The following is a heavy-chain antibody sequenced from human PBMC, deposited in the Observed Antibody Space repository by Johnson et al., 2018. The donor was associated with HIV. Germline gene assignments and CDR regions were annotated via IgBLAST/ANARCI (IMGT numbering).Heavy chain of an antibody. D-gene: IGHD3-22*01. CDR3: ARDGYYDRSGYWGLDAFHI. CDR2: INSDGSST. CDR1: GFTFSSYW. J-gene: IGHJ3*02. V-gene: IGHV3-74*01. Sequence: VQLVESGGGLVQPGGSLRLSCAASGFTFSSYWMHWVRQAPGKGLVWVSRINSDGSSTSYADSVKGRFTISSDNSKNTLYLQMGSLRVEDMAVYYCARDGYYDRSGYWGLDAFHIWGQGTTVTVSS.